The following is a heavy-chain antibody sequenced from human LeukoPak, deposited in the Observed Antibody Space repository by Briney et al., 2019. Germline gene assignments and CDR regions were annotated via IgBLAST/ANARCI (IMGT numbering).Heavy chain of an antibody. V-gene: IGHV4-39*07. CDR2: IYYSGIT. CDR3: VRSEYSTFLDY. Sequence: SETLSLTCTVSGGSISTNAYYWGWIRQPSGKGLQWIGSIYYSGITYYNPSLKSRVTISVDTSKNQFSLKVRSVTAADTAVYYCVRSEYSTFLDYWGQGTLVTVSS. J-gene: IGHJ4*02. D-gene: IGHD6-6*01. CDR1: GGSISTNAYY.